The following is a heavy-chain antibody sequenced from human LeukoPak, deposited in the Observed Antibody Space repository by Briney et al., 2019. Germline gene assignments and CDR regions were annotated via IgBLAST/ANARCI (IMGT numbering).Heavy chain of an antibody. Sequence: GGSLRLSCAASGFTFSSYAMSWVRQAPGKGLEWVSAISGSGGSTYYADSVKGRFTISRDNSKNTLYLQMNSLRAEDTAVYYCAKPHVMSVAAADTNWGQGTLVTVSS. CDR3: AKPHVMSVAAADTN. V-gene: IGHV3-23*01. CDR2: ISGSGGST. J-gene: IGHJ4*02. CDR1: GFTFSSYA. D-gene: IGHD6-13*01.